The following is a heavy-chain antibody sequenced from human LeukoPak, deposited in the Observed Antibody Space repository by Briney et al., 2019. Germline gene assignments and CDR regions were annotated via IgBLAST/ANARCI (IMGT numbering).Heavy chain of an antibody. CDR2: IYHSGST. CDR1: GGSFSGYY. D-gene: IGHD3-3*01. J-gene: IGHJ6*03. Sequence: SETLSLTCAVYGGSFSGYYWSWIRQPPGKGLEWIGEIYHSGSTNYNPSLKSRVTISVDKSKNQFSLKLSSVTAADTAVYYCARARDDFWSGYYKDYYMDVWGKGTTVTVSS. CDR3: ARARDDFWSGYYKDYYMDV. V-gene: IGHV4-34*01.